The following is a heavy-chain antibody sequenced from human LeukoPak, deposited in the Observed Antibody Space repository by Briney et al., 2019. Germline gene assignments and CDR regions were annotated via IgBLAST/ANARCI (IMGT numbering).Heavy chain of an antibody. Sequence: SETLSLTCAVYDGSFSDYYWTWIRQPPGKGLEWIGEVNHSGSTNFNPSLKSRVTISVETSKNQFSLTLTSVTAADTAVYYCARAYYGSGSFLEYYYYMDVWGKETTVTVSS. J-gene: IGHJ6*03. CDR3: ARAYYGSGSFLEYYYYMDV. V-gene: IGHV4-34*01. D-gene: IGHD3-10*01. CDR2: VNHSGST. CDR1: DGSFSDYY.